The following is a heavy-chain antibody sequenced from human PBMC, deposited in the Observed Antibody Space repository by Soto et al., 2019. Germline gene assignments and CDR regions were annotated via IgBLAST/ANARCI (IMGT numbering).Heavy chain of an antibody. V-gene: IGHV3-33*01. D-gene: IGHD5-18*01. J-gene: IGHJ4*02. CDR1: GFTFSSYG. CDR2: IWYDGSNK. Sequence: ESGGGVVQPGRSLRLSCAASGFTFSSYGMHWVRQAPGKGLEWVAVIWYDGSNKYYADSVKGRFTISRDNSKNTLYLQMNSLRAEDTAVYYCAREREPIEFRGYRYGYFDYWGQGTLVTVSS. CDR3: AREREPIEFRGYRYGYFDY.